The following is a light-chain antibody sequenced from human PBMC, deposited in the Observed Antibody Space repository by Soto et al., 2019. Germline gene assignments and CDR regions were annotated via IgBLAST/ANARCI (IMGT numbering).Light chain of an antibody. J-gene: IGKJ3*01. CDR3: LQYGSSPSHST. CDR2: GAS. CDR1: QSVSSSY. Sequence: EIVLTQSPGTLSLSPGERATLSCRASQSVSSSYLAWYQQKPGQAPRLLIYGASSRATGIPDRFSGSGSGTDFTLTISRLEPEDFAVYYCLQYGSSPSHSTFGPGTKVDIK. V-gene: IGKV3-20*01.